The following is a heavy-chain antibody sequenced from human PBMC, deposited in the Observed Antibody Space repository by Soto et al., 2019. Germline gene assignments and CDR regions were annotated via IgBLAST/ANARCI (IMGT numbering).Heavy chain of an antibody. Sequence: GGSLRLSCAASGFTFSSYGMHWVRQAPGKGLEWVAVISYDGSNKYYADSVKGRFTISRDNSKNTLYLQMSSLRAEDTAVYYCAKDRYSGYPLQPFFDYWGQGTLVTVSS. CDR1: GFTFSSYG. D-gene: IGHD5-12*01. J-gene: IGHJ4*02. CDR3: AKDRYSGYPLQPFFDY. V-gene: IGHV3-30*18. CDR2: ISYDGSNK.